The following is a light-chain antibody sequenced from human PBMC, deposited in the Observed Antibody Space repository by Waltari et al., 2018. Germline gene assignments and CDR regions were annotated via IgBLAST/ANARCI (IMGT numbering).Light chain of an antibody. V-gene: IGLV1-40*01. Sequence: QSVLTQPPSVSGAPGQRITISCTGSSSNIGAGYDVPWYQQLPGTAPKLLINGTNDRPAGVPDRLSGSKAGTSASRAITGLQVEDEAEYHCQSYDSSLRRVFGGGTKLTVL. J-gene: IGLJ2*01. CDR1: SSNIGAGYD. CDR3: QSYDSSLRRV. CDR2: GTN.